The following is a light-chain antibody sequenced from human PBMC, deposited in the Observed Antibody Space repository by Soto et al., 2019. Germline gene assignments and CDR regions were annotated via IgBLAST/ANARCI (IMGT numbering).Light chain of an antibody. CDR1: QTINNF. Sequence: DIQVTQSPSSLSASVGDRVTITCRASQTINNFLNWYQKQPGKAPKVLIYAASSLQSGVPSRFSGSGSGTHFTLTISSLQPEDFAIYYCHQSYSNPFTFGPGTRVDI. J-gene: IGKJ3*01. CDR2: AAS. V-gene: IGKV1-39*01. CDR3: HQSYSNPFT.